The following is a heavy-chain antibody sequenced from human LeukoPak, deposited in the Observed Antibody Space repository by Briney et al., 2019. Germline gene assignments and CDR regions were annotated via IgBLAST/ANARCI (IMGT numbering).Heavy chain of an antibody. Sequence: GGSLRLSCEASGFTFSDYGMHWVRQAPGKGLEWVSGISRSGDNTHYADPVKGRFTISRDNSKNTIYLQMNRLRAEDTAVYYCAKGGDNWNDLAYWGQGTLVTVSS. J-gene: IGHJ4*02. D-gene: IGHD1-20*01. CDR1: GFTFSDYG. CDR3: AKGGDNWNDLAY. V-gene: IGHV3-23*01. CDR2: ISRSGDNT.